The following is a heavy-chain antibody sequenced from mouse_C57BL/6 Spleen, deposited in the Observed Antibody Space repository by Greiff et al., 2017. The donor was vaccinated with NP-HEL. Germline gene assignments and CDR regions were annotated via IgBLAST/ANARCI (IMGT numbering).Heavy chain of an antibody. V-gene: IGHV5-17*01. CDR2: ISSGSSTI. D-gene: IGHD1-1*01. CDR1: GFTFSDYG. CDR3: ARGDTTVVGGYFDV. J-gene: IGHJ1*03. Sequence: DVMLVESGGGLVKPGGSLKLSCAASGFTFSDYGMHWVRQAPEKGLEWVAYISSGSSTIYYADTVKGRFTISRDNAKNTLFLQMTSLRSEDTAMYYCARGDTTVVGGYFDVWGTGTTVTVSS.